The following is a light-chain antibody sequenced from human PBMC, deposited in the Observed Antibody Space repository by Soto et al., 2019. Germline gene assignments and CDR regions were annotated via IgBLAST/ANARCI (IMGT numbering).Light chain of an antibody. V-gene: IGKV3-15*01. Sequence: EIVMTQSPATLSVSPGERATLSCRASQSVSSNLAWYQQKPGQAPRLLIYDASTRATGIPARLSGSGSGTEFTLTISSLQSEDFAVYYCQQYNSWPLTFGGGTKVEIK. CDR3: QQYNSWPLT. J-gene: IGKJ4*01. CDR2: DAS. CDR1: QSVSSN.